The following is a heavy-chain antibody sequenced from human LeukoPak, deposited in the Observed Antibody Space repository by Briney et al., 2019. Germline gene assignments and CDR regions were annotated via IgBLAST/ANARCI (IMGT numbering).Heavy chain of an antibody. J-gene: IGHJ3*01. CDR1: GGSISGTYY. CDR3: ARRWVYDKRAFDA. CDR2: IYYTGTT. V-gene: IGHV4-59*08. Sequence: PSETLPLTCTVSGGSISGTYYWSWIRQPPGKGLEWIGYIYYTGTTDSNPSLKSRVTITLDTSKNQFSLNLSSVTAADTAVYYCARRWVYDKRAFDAWGQGTMVTVSS. D-gene: IGHD3-16*01.